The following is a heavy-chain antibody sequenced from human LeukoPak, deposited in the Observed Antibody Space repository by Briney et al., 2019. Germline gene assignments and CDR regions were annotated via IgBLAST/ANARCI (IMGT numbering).Heavy chain of an antibody. CDR1: GGSISSGDYY. D-gene: IGHD2-2*01. CDR2: IYYSGST. V-gene: IGHV4-30-4*01. J-gene: IGHJ6*02. CDR3: ARRRYCSSTSCDKPAPYYYYGMDV. Sequence: SQTLSLTCTVSGGSISSGDYYWSWIRQPPGKGLEWIWYIYYSGSTYYNPSLKSRVTISVDTSKNQFSLKLSSVTAADTAVYYCARRRYCSSTSCDKPAPYYYYGMDVWGQGTTVTVSS.